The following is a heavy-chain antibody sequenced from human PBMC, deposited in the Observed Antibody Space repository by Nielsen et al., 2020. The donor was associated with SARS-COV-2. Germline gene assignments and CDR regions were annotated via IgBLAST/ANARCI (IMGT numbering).Heavy chain of an antibody. CDR3: ARRGSGWSYYFDY. CDR1: GFTFSSYW. V-gene: IGHV3-7*01. D-gene: IGHD6-19*01. Sequence: GGSLRLSCAASGFTFSSYWMSWVRQAPGKGLEWVANIKQDGSEKYYVDSVKGRFTISRDNAKNSLYLQMNSLRAEDTAVYYCARRGSGWSYYFDYWGQGTLVTVSS. CDR2: IKQDGSEK. J-gene: IGHJ4*02.